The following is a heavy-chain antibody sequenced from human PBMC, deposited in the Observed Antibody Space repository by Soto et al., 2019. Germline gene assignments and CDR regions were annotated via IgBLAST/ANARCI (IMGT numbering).Heavy chain of an antibody. J-gene: IGHJ3*02. CDR2: IWYDGSNK. V-gene: IGHV3-33*01. D-gene: IGHD5-18*01. CDR1: GFTFSSYG. Sequence: QVQLVESGGGVVQPGRSLRLSCAASGFTFSSYGMHWVRQAPGKGLEWVAVIWYDGSNKYYADSVKGRFTISRDNSKNTLYLQRNRLRAEDTGVYYCAREGGYSYGNAFDIWGQGTMVTVSS. CDR3: AREGGYSYGNAFDI.